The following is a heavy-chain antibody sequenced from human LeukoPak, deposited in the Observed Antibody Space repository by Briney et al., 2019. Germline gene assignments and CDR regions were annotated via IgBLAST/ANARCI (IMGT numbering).Heavy chain of an antibody. CDR2: ISGSSSAI. CDR3: ARGLYSGNYR. J-gene: IGHJ5*02. Sequence: GGSLRLSCAASGFNVGSYDMNWVRQPPGKGLEWVSYISGSSSAIYYADSVKGRFTISRDNAKNSLYLQMNSLRAEDTALYYCARGLYSGNYRWGQGTLVTVSS. V-gene: IGHV3-48*04. CDR1: GFNVGSYD. D-gene: IGHD1-26*01.